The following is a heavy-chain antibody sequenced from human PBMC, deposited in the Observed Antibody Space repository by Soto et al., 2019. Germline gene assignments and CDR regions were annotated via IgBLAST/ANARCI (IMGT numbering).Heavy chain of an antibody. CDR1: GGSVSSGSYY. J-gene: IGHJ4*02. CDR2: IYYSGST. V-gene: IGHV4-61*01. Sequence: ETLSLTCTVSGGSVSSGSYYWSWIRQPPGKGLEWIGYIYYSGSTNYNPSLKSRVTISVDTSKNQFSLKLSSVTAADTAVYYCARESSSSWRPFDYWGQGTLVTVSS. D-gene: IGHD6-13*01. CDR3: ARESSSSWRPFDY.